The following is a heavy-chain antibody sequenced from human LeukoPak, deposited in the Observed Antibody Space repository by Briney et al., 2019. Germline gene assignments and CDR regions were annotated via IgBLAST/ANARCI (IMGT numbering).Heavy chain of an antibody. J-gene: IGHJ6*03. CDR2: IKQDGSEK. V-gene: IGHV3-7*01. CDR3: AKVGYDSSGYYGYYYYYYMDV. CDR1: GFTFSSYW. Sequence: GGSLRLSCAASGFTFSSYWMSWVRQAPGQGLEWVANIKQDGSEKYYVDSVRGRFTISRDNSKNTLYLQMNSLRAEDTAVYYCAKVGYDSSGYYGYYYYYYMDVWGKGTTVTVSS. D-gene: IGHD3-22*01.